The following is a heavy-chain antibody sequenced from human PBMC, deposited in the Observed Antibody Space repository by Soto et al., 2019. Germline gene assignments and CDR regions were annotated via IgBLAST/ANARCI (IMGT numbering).Heavy chain of an antibody. D-gene: IGHD2-8*01. CDR1: GYTFTRYG. V-gene: IGHV1-18*01. Sequence: QGQLVQSGGEVKKPGASVKVSCKASGYTFTRYGISWVRQAPGQGLEWMGWISGYNGDTKYAQKFQGRVTMTVDTSTTTESMELRSLTSDDRAVYYCAKNGQPPYYYYGMDVWGQGTTVTVSS. J-gene: IGHJ6*02. CDR3: AKNGQPPYYYYGMDV. CDR2: ISGYNGDT.